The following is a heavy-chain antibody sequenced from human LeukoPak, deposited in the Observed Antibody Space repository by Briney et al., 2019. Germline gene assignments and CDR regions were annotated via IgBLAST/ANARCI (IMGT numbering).Heavy chain of an antibody. D-gene: IGHD6-19*01. Sequence: AGSLRLSCAASGFTVSTSYMTWVRQAPGKGLEWVSIILCGGTTYYADSAKGRFTISRDNSKNTLYLQMTSLRAEDTAVYYCARDGTTIAVPEAFDIWGQGTMVTVSS. J-gene: IGHJ3*02. V-gene: IGHV3-66*01. CDR3: ARDGTTIAVPEAFDI. CDR2: ILCGGTT. CDR1: GFTVSTSY.